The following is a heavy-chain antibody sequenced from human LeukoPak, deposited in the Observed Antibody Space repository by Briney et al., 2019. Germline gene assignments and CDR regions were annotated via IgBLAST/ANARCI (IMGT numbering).Heavy chain of an antibody. CDR2: IIPIFGTA. CDR1: GGTFSSYA. Sequence: SVKVSCKASGGTFSSYAISWVRQAPGQGLEWMGGIIPIFGTANYAQKFQGRVTITTDESTSTAYMELSSLRSEETAVYYCARGLLGYYYDSSGYSAAFDIWGQGTMVTVSS. V-gene: IGHV1-69*05. CDR3: ARGLLGYYYDSSGYSAAFDI. D-gene: IGHD3-22*01. J-gene: IGHJ3*02.